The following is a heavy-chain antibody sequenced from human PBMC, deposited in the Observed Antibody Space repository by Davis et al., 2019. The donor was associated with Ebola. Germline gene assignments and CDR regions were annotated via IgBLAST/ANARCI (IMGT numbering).Heavy chain of an antibody. Sequence: PGGSLRLSCTVSGGSISSGDYYWSWIRQPPGKGLEWIGEINHSGSTNYNPSLKSRVTISVDTSKNQFSLKLSSVTAADTAVYYCAKSHSIAARPSDYWGQGTLVTVSS. J-gene: IGHJ4*02. CDR3: AKSHSIAARPSDY. D-gene: IGHD6-6*01. V-gene: IGHV4-39*07. CDR1: GGSISSGDYY. CDR2: INHSGST.